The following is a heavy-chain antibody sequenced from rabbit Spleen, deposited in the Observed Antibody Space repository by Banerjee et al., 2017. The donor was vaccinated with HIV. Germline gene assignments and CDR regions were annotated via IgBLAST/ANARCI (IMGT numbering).Heavy chain of an antibody. J-gene: IGHJ4*01. CDR3: VRDKASVSGDYGPYYFNL. CDR2: IDPVFGNT. Sequence: QEQLVESGGGLVQPGGSLKLSCKASGFDFSTYGVSWVRQTPGKGLEWIGYIDPVFGNTYYASWVNGRFSISRENTQNTVYLQLNSLTAADTATYFCVRDKASVSGDYGPYYFNLWGPGTLVTVS. CDR1: GFDFSTYG. D-gene: IGHD1-1*01. V-gene: IGHV1S47*01.